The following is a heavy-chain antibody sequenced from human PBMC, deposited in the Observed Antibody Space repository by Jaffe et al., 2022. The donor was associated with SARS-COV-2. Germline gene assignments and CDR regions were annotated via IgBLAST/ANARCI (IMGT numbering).Heavy chain of an antibody. CDR3: GKDLRYTRSTYSETFEM. CDR2: ITGDGRDT. J-gene: IGHJ3*02. V-gene: IGHV3-43*02. D-gene: IGHD6-13*01. Sequence: EVQLVESGGGVVQWGGSMRLSCTISGFRFDDYAMHWVRQAPGKGLEWVSLITGDGRDTFYEDSVKGRFTISRDNSKNSLYLQMNSLRTEDTAIYYCGKDLRYTRSTYSETFEMWGQGTMVTVSS. CDR1: GFRFDDYA.